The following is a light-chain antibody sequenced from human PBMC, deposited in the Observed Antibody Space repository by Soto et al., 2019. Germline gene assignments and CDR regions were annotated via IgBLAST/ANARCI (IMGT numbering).Light chain of an antibody. J-gene: IGKJ1*01. CDR2: DAS. CDR3: QQYNAYPWT. CDR1: QSISSW. Sequence: DIQMTQSPSTLSASVGDRVTITCRASQSISSWLAWYQQKPGKAPKLLMYDASSLDSGAPSRFSGSGSGTEFNLTIRSLQPDDFATYDSQQYNAYPWTFGEGNKVEIK. V-gene: IGKV1-5*01.